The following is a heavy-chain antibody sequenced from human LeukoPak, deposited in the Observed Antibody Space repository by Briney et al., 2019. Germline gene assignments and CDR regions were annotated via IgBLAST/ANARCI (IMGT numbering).Heavy chain of an antibody. CDR2: INPSGGST. CDR1: GYSFTSYN. CDR3: AREYCSGGSCLDAFDF. V-gene: IGHV1-46*01. Sequence: GPSVKVSCKASGYSFTSYNMHWVRQAPGQGLEWMGIINPSGGSTRYAQKFQGRVTMTRDTSMNTVYMELSSLRSEDTAVYYCAREYCSGGSCLDAFDFWGQGTMVTVSS. D-gene: IGHD2-15*01. J-gene: IGHJ3*01.